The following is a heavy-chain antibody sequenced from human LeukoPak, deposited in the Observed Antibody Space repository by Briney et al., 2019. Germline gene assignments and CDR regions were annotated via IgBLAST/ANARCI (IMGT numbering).Heavy chain of an antibody. D-gene: IGHD6-19*01. J-gene: IGHJ3*02. CDR1: GFTFSDYA. Sequence: PGGSLRLSCAASGFTFSDYAMHWVRQAPGKGLVWISCIKNDGISTIYADSVKGRFTISRDNAKNMLYLQMNSLTAEDTAVYYCARDPRYSSGWSAAYDAFDIWGQGTMVTVSS. CDR3: ARDPRYSSGWSAAYDAFDI. CDR2: IKNDGIST. V-gene: IGHV3-74*01.